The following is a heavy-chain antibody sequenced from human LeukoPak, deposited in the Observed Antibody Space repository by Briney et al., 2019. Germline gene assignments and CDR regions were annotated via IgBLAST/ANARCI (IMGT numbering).Heavy chain of an antibody. V-gene: IGHV4-39*07. D-gene: IGHD2-2*01. CDR1: GGSISSSSYY. CDR3: AKDLRYCSSTSCSYMDV. Sequence: SETLSLTCTVSGGSISSSSYYWGWIRQPPGKGLEWIGEINHSGSTNYNPSLKSRVTISVDTSKNQFSLKLSSVTAADTAVYYCAKDLRYCSSTSCSYMDVWGKGTTVTVSS. J-gene: IGHJ6*03. CDR2: INHSGST.